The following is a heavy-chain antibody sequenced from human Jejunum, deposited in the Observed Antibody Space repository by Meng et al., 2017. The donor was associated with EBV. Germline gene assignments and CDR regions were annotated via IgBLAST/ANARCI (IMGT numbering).Heavy chain of an antibody. J-gene: IGHJ5*02. D-gene: IGHD5-24*01. CDR3: AGGMTIRQNWFDP. V-gene: IGHV1-46*01. CDR1: GDTFTRYY. CDR2: INPTGDST. Sequence: QVQLVQSGCEGKKPGASVKVSCKVSGDTFTRYYMHWGRQAPGQGLEWMGIINPTGDSTTYAEKFQGRLTMTRDTSTTTAYMELSSLRSEDTAVYYCAGGMTIRQNWFDPWGQGTLVTVSS.